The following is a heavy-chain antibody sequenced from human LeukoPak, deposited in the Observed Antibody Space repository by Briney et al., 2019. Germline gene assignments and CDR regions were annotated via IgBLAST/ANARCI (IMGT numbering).Heavy chain of an antibody. D-gene: IGHD4-11*01. CDR1: GGSISSYY. CDR3: ARSEINDYMNY. J-gene: IGHJ4*02. CDR2: IYYSGST. Sequence: SETLSLTCTVSGGSISSYYWSWIRQPPGKGLEWIGYIYYSGSTNYNPSLKSRVTISVDTSKNQFSLKMTSVTAADTAFYFCARSEINDYMNYWGQGMPVTVSS. V-gene: IGHV4-59*08.